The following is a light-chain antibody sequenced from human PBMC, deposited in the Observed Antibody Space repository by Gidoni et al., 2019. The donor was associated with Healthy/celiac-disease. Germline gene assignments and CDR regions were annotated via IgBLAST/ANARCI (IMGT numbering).Light chain of an antibody. J-gene: IGLJ2*01. Sequence: SSELTQDPAVSVALGQTVRITCQGDSLRSYYASWYQQKPGQAPVLVIYGKNNRPSGIPDRFSVSSSGNTASLTITGAQAEDEADYYCNSRDSSGNHPVVFGGGTKLTVL. V-gene: IGLV3-19*01. CDR3: NSRDSSGNHPVV. CDR2: GKN. CDR1: SLRSYY.